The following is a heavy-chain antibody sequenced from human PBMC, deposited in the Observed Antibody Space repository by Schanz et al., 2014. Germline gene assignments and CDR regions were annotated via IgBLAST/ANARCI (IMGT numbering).Heavy chain of an antibody. CDR1: GITFSDYA. CDR2: IASGGSHT. J-gene: IGHJ3*02. V-gene: IGHV3-23*01. Sequence: EVQLLESGGALEQPGGSLRLSCAASGITFSDYAMSWVRQAPGKGLEWVSTIASGGSHTFYADSVTGRFTISRDNSKNTLYLQMNSLRAEDSAVYYCAKDSHKDYGGKPQALDIWGQGTMVTVSS. CDR3: AKDSHKDYGGKPQALDI. D-gene: IGHD4-17*01.